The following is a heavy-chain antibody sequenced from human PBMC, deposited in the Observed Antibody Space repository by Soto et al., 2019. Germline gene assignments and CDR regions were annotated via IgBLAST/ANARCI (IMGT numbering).Heavy chain of an antibody. CDR1: GVSISNNY. CDR2: IYTTGST. J-gene: IGHJ4*02. CDR3: ARNPSGMLTDRYYFDY. V-gene: IGHV4-4*07. D-gene: IGHD3-10*01. Sequence: ASDTLSLTCTVSGVSISNNYWNWIRQPAGEGLEWIGRIYTTGSTNYNPSLKGRVTMSVDSSKSQFSLKLTSVTAADTAMHYCARNPSGMLTDRYYFDYWGQGSLVTVSS.